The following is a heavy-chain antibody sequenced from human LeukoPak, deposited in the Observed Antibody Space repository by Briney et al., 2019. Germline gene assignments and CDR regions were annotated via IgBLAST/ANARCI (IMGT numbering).Heavy chain of an antibody. J-gene: IGHJ4*02. V-gene: IGHV3-23*01. CDR1: GFTFSSYG. CDR2: ISGSGGST. CDR3: ASDNWDDEASFDY. Sequence: GGSLRLSCAASGFTFSSYGMSWVRQAPGKGLEWVSAISGSGGSTYYADSVKGRFTISRDNSKNTLYLQMNSLRAEDTAVYYCASDNWDDEASFDYWGQGTLVTVSS. D-gene: IGHD1-20*01.